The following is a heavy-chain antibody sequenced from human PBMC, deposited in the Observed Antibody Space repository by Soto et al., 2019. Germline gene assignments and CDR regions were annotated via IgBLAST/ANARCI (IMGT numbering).Heavy chain of an antibody. Sequence: QVQLVESGGGVVQPGRSLRLSCAASGFTFSSYAMHWVRQAPGKGLEWVAVISCDGSNKYYADSVKGRFTISRDNSKNTLYLQMNSLRAEDTAVYYCARLRFGVPAAPRDWFDPWGQGTLVTVSS. CDR1: GFTFSSYA. CDR2: ISCDGSNK. CDR3: ARLRFGVPAAPRDWFDP. V-gene: IGHV3-30-3*01. J-gene: IGHJ5*02. D-gene: IGHD2-2*01.